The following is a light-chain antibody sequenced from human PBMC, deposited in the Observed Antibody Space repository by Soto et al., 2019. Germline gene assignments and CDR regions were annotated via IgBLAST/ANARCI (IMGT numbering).Light chain of an antibody. Sequence: DIQMTQSPSSLSASVGDRVTISCRASQYINTYLNWYQQKGGKAPKLLIYAATNLQSGVPSRFSGSGSGTDFNVTISILQPEDFATYYCQQSYSTPITFGQGTRLEIK. CDR1: QYINTY. CDR3: QQSYSTPIT. J-gene: IGKJ5*01. V-gene: IGKV1-39*01. CDR2: AAT.